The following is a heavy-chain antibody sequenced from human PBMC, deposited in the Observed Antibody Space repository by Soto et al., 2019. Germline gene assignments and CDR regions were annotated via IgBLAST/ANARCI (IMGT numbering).Heavy chain of an antibody. CDR2: INHXGGSK. Sequence: XSVKXSCKASGYTFTSYYMHWVRQAPGQGLEWMXIINHXGGSKSYAQQXXGRVTMTXXXSKSTVYMELSSVRSEDTAVYYFARIEAAGAYWGKGTLVPVSS. CDR1: GYTFTSYY. V-gene: IGHV1-46*01. CDR3: ARIEAAGAY. J-gene: IGHJ4*02. D-gene: IGHD6-13*01.